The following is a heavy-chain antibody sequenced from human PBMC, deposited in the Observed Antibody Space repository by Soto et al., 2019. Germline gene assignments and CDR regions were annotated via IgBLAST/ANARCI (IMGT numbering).Heavy chain of an antibody. D-gene: IGHD3-10*01. CDR1: GFTFSDYY. Sequence: PGGSLILSCAASGFTFSDYYMSWIRQAPGKGLEWVSYISSSGSTIYYADSVKGRFTISRDNAKNSLYLQMNSLRAEDTAVYYCARDMVVRGVTYYYYYMDVWGKGTTVTGSS. CDR2: ISSSGSTI. CDR3: ARDMVVRGVTYYYYYMDV. V-gene: IGHV3-11*01. J-gene: IGHJ6*03.